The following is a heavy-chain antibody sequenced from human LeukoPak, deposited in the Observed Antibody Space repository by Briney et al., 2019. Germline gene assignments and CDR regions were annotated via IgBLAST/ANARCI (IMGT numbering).Heavy chain of an antibody. D-gene: IGHD6-19*01. CDR1: GFTFSSYA. CDR3: ARDDTGYSGGWPPNPFDY. J-gene: IGHJ4*02. V-gene: IGHV3-30*04. CDR2: ISYDGSNK. Sequence: PGGSLRLSCAASGFTFSSYAMHWVRQAPGKGLEWVAVISYDGSNKYYADSVKGRFTISRDNSKNTLYLQMNSLRAEDTAVYYCARDDTGYSGGWPPNPFDYWGQGTLVTVSS.